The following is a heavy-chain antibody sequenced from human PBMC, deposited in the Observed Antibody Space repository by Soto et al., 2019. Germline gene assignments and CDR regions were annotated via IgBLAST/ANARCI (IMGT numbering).Heavy chain of an antibody. J-gene: IGHJ6*03. D-gene: IGHD1-7*01. V-gene: IGHV6-1*01. CDR1: GDSVSSNSAA. CDR3: AGTTSHQWYYMAF. CDR2: TYYRSRWYN. Sequence: SQTLSLTCAISGDSVSSNSAAWNWIRLSPSRGLEWLARTYYRSRWYNDYAVSVRSRITVNPDTSKNQFSLQLTSVTPEDTAVYYCAGTTSHQWYYMAFWGKGTTVTVSS.